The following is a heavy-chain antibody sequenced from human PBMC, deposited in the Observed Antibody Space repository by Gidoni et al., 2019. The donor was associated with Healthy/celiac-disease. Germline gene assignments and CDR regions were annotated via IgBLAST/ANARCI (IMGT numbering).Heavy chain of an antibody. V-gene: IGHV3-7*01. Sequence: EVQLVESGGGLVQPGGSLRLSCAASGFTFSSYWMSWVRQAPGKGLEWLANIKQDGSEKYYVDSVKGRFTISRDNAKNSLYLQMNSLRAEDTAVYYCAREIYYDSSGYYIAFDICGQGTMVTVSS. CDR3: AREIYYDSSGYYIAFDI. D-gene: IGHD3-22*01. J-gene: IGHJ3*02. CDR2: IKQDGSEK. CDR1: GFTFSSYW.